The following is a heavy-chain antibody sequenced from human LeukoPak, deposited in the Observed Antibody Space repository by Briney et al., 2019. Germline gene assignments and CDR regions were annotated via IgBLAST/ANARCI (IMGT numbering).Heavy chain of an antibody. CDR3: ARSRGVPGVDAFDI. CDR1: GGSISSYY. J-gene: IGHJ3*02. D-gene: IGHD6-13*01. Sequence: SETLSLTCTVSGGSISSYYWSWIRQPPGKGLEWIGYIYYSGSTNYNPSLKSRVTISVDTSTNQFSLKLSSVTAADTAVYYCARSRGVPGVDAFDIWGQGTMVTVSS. CDR2: IYYSGST. V-gene: IGHV4-59*08.